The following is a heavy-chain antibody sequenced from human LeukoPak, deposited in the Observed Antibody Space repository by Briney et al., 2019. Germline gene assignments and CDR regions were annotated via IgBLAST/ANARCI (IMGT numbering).Heavy chain of an antibody. CDR3: ARPVMNRYYYGSGSYDLDY. Sequence: ASVKVSCKASGYTFTGYYMYWVRQAPGQGPEWMGWIIPNSGGTKYAQKFQGRVNMTRDTSISTAYMELRSLRSDDTAVYYCARPVMNRYYYGSGSYDLDYWGQGTLVTVSS. CDR1: GYTFTGYY. D-gene: IGHD3-10*01. CDR2: IIPNSGGT. J-gene: IGHJ4*02. V-gene: IGHV1-2*02.